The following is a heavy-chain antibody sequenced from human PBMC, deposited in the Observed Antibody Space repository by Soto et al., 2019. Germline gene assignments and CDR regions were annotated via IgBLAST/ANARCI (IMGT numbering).Heavy chain of an antibody. CDR1: GFTFSDYY. Sequence: PGGSLILSCVASGFTFSDYYMSWIRQAPGKGLEWVSYISGTITTITYADSVKGRFTISRDNSKNSLYLQMNSLRVEDTAVYYCARVPPVDTALVDYFDSWGQGTLVTVSS. CDR3: ARVPPVDTALVDYFDS. D-gene: IGHD5-18*01. J-gene: IGHJ4*02. CDR2: ISGTITTI. V-gene: IGHV3-11*01.